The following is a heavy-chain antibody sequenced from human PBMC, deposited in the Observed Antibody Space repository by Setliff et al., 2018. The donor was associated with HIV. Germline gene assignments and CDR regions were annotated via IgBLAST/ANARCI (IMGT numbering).Heavy chain of an antibody. J-gene: IGHJ5*02. Sequence: ASVKVSCKASGYTFTSYAMNWVRQAPGQGLEWMGWINANSGNPTYAQGFAGRFVFSLDTSVSTAYLQISSLKAEDTAVYYCARDRPRNFDWSGNWFDPWGQGTLVTVSS. CDR2: INANSGNP. V-gene: IGHV7-4-1*02. D-gene: IGHD3-9*01. CDR3: ARDRPRNFDWSGNWFDP. CDR1: GYTFTSYA.